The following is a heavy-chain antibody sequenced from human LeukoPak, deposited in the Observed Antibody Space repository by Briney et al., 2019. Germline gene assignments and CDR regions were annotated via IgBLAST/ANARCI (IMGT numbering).Heavy chain of an antibody. J-gene: IGHJ5*02. V-gene: IGHV3-23*01. CDR1: GFTFSSYG. CDR3: AKKTDFWSGYFAS. D-gene: IGHD3-3*01. Sequence: GGTLRLSCAASGFTFSSYGMSWVRQAPGKGLEWVSAISGSGGSTYYADSVKGRFTISRDNPKNTLYLQMNSLRAEDTAVYYCAKKTDFWSGYFASWGQGTLVTVSS. CDR2: ISGSGGST.